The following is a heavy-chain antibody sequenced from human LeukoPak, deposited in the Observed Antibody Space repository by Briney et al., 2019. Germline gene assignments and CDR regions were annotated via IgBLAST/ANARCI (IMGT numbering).Heavy chain of an antibody. CDR1: GFTFSSYG. J-gene: IGHJ6*02. CDR3: ARDGGSGAHAGMDV. D-gene: IGHD2-15*01. Sequence: GGSLRLSCAASGFTFSSYGMHWVRLAPGKGLEWVAVISYDGSNKYYADSVTGRFTISRDNSKNTLYLQMNSLRAEDTAVYYCARDGGSGAHAGMDVWGQGTTVTVSS. V-gene: IGHV3-30*03. CDR2: ISYDGSNK.